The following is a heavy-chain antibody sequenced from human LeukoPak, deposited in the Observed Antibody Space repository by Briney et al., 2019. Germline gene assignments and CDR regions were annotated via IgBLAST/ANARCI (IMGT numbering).Heavy chain of an antibody. V-gene: IGHV4-39*01. CDR1: GGSISSGSYY. CDR2: IYYSGST. CDR3: ARHFVRRGANSYFDY. Sequence: SQTQSLTCTVSGGSISSGSYYWGWIRQPPGKGLEWIGSIYYSGSTYYNPSLKSRVTISVDTSKNQFSLKLSSVTAADTAVYYCARHFVRRGANSYFDYWGQGTLVTVSS. D-gene: IGHD2/OR15-2a*01. J-gene: IGHJ4*02.